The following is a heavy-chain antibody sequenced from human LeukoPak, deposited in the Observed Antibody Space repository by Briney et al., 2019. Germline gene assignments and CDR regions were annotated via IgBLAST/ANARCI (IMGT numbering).Heavy chain of an antibody. V-gene: IGHV3-23*01. CDR1: GFTFSSYW. Sequence: PGGSLRLSCAASGFTFSSYWMSWVRQAPGKGLEWVSGISGSGGSSYLADSVKGRFIISRDNSKNTLYLQMNSLRADDTAVYFCAKDRPTVYSSSWLHFLDSWGQGTLVTVSS. J-gene: IGHJ4*02. CDR2: ISGSGGSS. D-gene: IGHD6-13*01. CDR3: AKDRPTVYSSSWLHFLDS.